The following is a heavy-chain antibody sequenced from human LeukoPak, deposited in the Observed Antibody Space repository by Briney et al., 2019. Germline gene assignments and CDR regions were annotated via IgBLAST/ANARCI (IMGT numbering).Heavy chain of an antibody. CDR2: ISYSGNT. Sequence: SETLSLTCIVTGHSISSSNYFWGWIRQPPGKGLEWIGSISYSGNTYHNPSLKSRVTISVDTSKNQFSLKLSSVTAADTAVYYCARHGSGTTIDWGQGTLVTVSS. CDR3: ARHGSGTTID. CDR1: GHSISSSNYF. D-gene: IGHD1-1*01. J-gene: IGHJ4*02. V-gene: IGHV4-39*01.